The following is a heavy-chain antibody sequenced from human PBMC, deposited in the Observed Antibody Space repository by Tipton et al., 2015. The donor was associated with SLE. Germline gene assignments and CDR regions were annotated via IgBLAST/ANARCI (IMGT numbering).Heavy chain of an antibody. CDR1: GFTFNSYW. J-gene: IGHJ4*02. Sequence: LRLSCAASGFTFNSYWMHWVRQPPGKGLEWIGEINHSGNTNFNPSLGSRVTVSVDTSNNQFSLRLSSVTAADTATYYCARGGLFWSPSLVAANYFDSWGQGTLVTVSS. CDR3: ARGGLFWSPSLVAANYFDS. CDR2: INHSGNT. V-gene: IGHV4-34*01. D-gene: IGHD3-3*01.